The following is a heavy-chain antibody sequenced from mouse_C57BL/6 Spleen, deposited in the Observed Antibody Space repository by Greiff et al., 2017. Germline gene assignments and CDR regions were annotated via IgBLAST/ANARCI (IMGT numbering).Heavy chain of an antibody. CDR2: SYPRSGNT. CDR3: ARELDSSGYDYAMDY. V-gene: IGHV1-81*01. D-gene: IGHD3-2*02. Sequence: QVHVKQSGAELARPGASVKLSCKASGYTFTSYGISWVKQRTGQGLEWIGESYPRSGNTYYNEKFKGKATLTADKSSSTAYMELRSLTSEDSAVYFCARELDSSGYDYAMDYWGQGTSVTVSS. CDR1: GYTFTSYG. J-gene: IGHJ4*01.